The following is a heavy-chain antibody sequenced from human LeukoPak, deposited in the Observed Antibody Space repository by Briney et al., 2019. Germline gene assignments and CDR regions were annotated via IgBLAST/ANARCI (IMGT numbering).Heavy chain of an antibody. J-gene: IGHJ5*02. CDR3: ARVVGKLLWFGELWTTGGWFDP. CDR2: IYYSGST. V-gene: IGHV4-61*05. Sequence: PSETLSLTCTVSGGSISSSSYYWGWIRQPPGKGLEWIGYIYYSGSTNYNPSLKSRVTISVDTSKNQFSLKLSSVTAADTAVYYCARVVGKLLWFGELWTTGGWFDPWGQGTLVTVSS. CDR1: GGSISSSSYY. D-gene: IGHD3-10*01.